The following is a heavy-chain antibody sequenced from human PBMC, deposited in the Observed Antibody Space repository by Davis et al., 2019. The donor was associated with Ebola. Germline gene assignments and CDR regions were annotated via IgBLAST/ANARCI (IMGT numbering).Heavy chain of an antibody. J-gene: IGHJ6*04. V-gene: IGHV3-15*01. Sequence: GESLKISCAASGFTFSNAWMSWVRQAPGKGLEWVGRIKSKTDGGTTDYAAPVKGRFTISRDDSKNTLYLQMNSLKTEDTAVYYCTTRCLGRYQLLCELYYYYYGMDVWGKGTTVTVSS. D-gene: IGHD2-2*01. CDR3: TTRCLGRYQLLCELYYYYYGMDV. CDR1: GFTFSNAW. CDR2: IKSKTDGGTT.